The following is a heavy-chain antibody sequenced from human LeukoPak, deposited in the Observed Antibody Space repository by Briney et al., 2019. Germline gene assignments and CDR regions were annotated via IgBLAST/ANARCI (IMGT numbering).Heavy chain of an antibody. CDR3: ARARDGSDFQH. V-gene: IGHV4-30-2*01. CDR1: GGSISSGGYS. D-gene: IGHD3-10*01. CDR2: IYHSGST. J-gene: IGHJ1*01. Sequence: PSETLSLTCAVSGGSISSGGYSWSWIRQPPGKGLEWIGYIYHSGSTYYNPSLKSRVTISVDRSKNQFSLKLSSVTAADTAVYYCARARDGSDFQHWGQGTLVTVSS.